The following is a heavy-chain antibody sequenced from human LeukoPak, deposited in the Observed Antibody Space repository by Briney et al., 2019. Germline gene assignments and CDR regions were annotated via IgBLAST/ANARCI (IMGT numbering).Heavy chain of an antibody. J-gene: IGHJ6*02. Sequence: GGSLRLSCAASGFTVSSNYTSWVRQAPGKGLEWVSVIYSGGSTYYADSVKGRFTISRQNSKNTVDLQMNSLRPEDTAVYYCARDGRYCIITSCYGYYGMNVWGQGTTVTVSS. CDR3: ARDGRYCIITSCYGYYGMNV. CDR2: IYSGGST. V-gene: IGHV3-53*04. D-gene: IGHD2-2*01. CDR1: GFTVSSNY.